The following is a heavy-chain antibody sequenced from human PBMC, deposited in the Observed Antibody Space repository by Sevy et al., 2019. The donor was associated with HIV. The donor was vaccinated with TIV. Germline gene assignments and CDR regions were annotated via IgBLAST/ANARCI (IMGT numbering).Heavy chain of an antibody. D-gene: IGHD3-22*01. CDR2: IYSGGST. CDR1: TFSVTDNY. J-gene: IGHJ6*02. CDR3: ARDRYYDASGYYYYYYGLDV. Sequence: GESLKISCAASTFSVTDNYMSWVRQAPGKGLEWVSTIYSGGSTFYADSVKGRFTISRDNSKNTLYLQMNSLRAEDTAVYYCARDRYYDASGYYYYYYGLDVWGQGTTVTVSS. V-gene: IGHV3-66*01.